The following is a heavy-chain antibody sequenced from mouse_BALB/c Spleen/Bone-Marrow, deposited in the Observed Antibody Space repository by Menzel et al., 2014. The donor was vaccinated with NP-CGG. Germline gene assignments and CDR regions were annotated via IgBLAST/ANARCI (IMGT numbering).Heavy chain of an antibody. CDR3: VRFHYYFDY. CDR1: GYTFSRYW. Sequence: VNLVESGAELMKPGASVKISCKATGYTFSRYWIEWVKQRPGHGLEWIGEILPGNGDTNYNENFRGKATFTADTSSNTAYMQLSSLTSEDSAVYYCVRFHYYFDYWGQGTTLTVSS. V-gene: IGHV1-9*01. J-gene: IGHJ2*01. CDR2: ILPGNGDT.